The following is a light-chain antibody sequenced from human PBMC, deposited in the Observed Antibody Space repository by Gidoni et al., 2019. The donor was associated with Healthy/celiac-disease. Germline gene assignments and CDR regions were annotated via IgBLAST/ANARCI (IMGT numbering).Light chain of an antibody. CDR3: QQSYNTPLT. CDR1: QSIRNY. Sequence: IQITHSPSSLSSSVGDRITITCRVSQSIRNYLNWYQQKTGKDPKLLINVASSMQIGVPSRFSGSGSGTDFTLTISSLEPEDFATYYCQQSYNTPLTFGQGTKVEIK. V-gene: IGKV1-39*01. CDR2: VAS. J-gene: IGKJ1*01.